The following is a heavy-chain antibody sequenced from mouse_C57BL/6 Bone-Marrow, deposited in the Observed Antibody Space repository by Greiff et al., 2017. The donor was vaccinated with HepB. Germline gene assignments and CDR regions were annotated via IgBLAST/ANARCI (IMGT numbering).Heavy chain of an antibody. CDR2: IDPSDSYT. J-gene: IGHJ3*01. Sequence: QVQLQQPGAELVKPGASVKLSCKASGYTFTSYWMQWVKQRPGQGLEWIGEIDPSDSYTNYNQKFKGKATLTVDTSSSTAYMQLSSLTSEDTAVYYCAREFLYYYGSSYPFAYWGQGTLVTVSA. V-gene: IGHV1-50*01. D-gene: IGHD1-1*01. CDR3: AREFLYYYGSSYPFAY. CDR1: GYTFTSYW.